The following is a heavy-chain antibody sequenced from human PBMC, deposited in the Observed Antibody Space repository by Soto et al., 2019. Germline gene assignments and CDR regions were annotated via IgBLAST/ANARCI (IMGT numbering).Heavy chain of an antibody. D-gene: IGHD4-4*01. CDR1: GGTFSSYA. V-gene: IGHV1-69*06. CDR2: IIPIFGTA. Sequence: RASVKVSCKASGGTFSSYAISWVRQAPGQGLEWMGGIIPIFGTANYAQKFQGRVTITADKSTSTAYMELSSLRSEDTAVYYCASATVTVTTTGYYYYGMDVWGQGTTVTVSS. CDR3: ASATVTVTTTGYYYYGMDV. J-gene: IGHJ6*02.